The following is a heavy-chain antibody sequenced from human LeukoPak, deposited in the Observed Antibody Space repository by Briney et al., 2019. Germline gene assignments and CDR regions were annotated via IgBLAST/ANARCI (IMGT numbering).Heavy chain of an antibody. D-gene: IGHD6-19*01. V-gene: IGHV4-61*08. CDR3: ARQWLVSPLFDY. CDR1: GGSVSSGGYY. J-gene: IGHJ4*02. CDR2: INHSGST. Sequence: SETLSLTCTVSGGSVSSGGYYWSWIRQPPGKGLEWIGEINHSGSTNYNPSLKSRVTISVDTSKNQLSLKLSSMTAADTAVYYCARQWLVSPLFDYWGQGTLVTVSS.